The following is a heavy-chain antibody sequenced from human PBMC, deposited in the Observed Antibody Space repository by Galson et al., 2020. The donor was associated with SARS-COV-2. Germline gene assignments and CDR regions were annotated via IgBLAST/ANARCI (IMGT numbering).Heavy chain of an antibody. Sequence: GESLKISCAASGFTFSSYAMNWLRQAPGKGLEWVSGISGSGSATYYAGSVKGRFTISRDNSQNTLYLQMNGLGAEDTAIYYCAKRHRDSSGFDYWGQGARVTVSS. J-gene: IGHJ4*02. CDR1: GFTFSSYA. CDR2: ISGSGSAT. V-gene: IGHV3-23*01. CDR3: AKRHRDSSGFDY. D-gene: IGHD3-22*01.